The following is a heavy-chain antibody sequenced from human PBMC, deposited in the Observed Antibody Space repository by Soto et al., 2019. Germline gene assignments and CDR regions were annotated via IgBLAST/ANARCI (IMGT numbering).Heavy chain of an antibody. CDR3: AWALTGVIDY. J-gene: IGHJ4*02. V-gene: IGHV1-46*01. D-gene: IGHD1-20*01. CDR1: GYTFTSYY. Sequence: QVQLVQSGAEVKKPGASVKVSCKASGYTFTSYYMHWVRQAPGQGLEWMGIINPSGGSTSYAQKFQGRVTMTRDTATITVYMELSSLRSEARAVYYCAWALTGVIDYWGQGTLVTVSS. CDR2: INPSGGST.